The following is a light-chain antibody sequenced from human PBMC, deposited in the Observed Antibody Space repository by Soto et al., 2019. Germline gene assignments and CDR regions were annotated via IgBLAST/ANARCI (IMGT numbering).Light chain of an antibody. V-gene: IGKV3-11*01. CDR3: QQRNSWPLT. CDR2: GTS. J-gene: IGKJ4*01. Sequence: EIVMPPSPAPPFLSPGERATLSCMASQNIISNLAWYQQKPGQAPRLLIYGTSSRATGIPDRFSGSGSGTDFTLTISSLEPEDFAFYYCQQRNSWPLTFGGGTKVDIK. CDR1: QNIISN.